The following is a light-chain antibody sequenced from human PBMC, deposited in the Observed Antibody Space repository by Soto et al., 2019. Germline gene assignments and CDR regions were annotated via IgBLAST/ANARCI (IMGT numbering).Light chain of an antibody. CDR3: TSYAGGNNV. CDR2: EVN. V-gene: IGLV2-8*01. J-gene: IGLJ1*01. Sequence: QSALTQPPSASGSPGQSVTISCTGTSSDVGGYDFVSWYQQYPGKVPTLMVYEVNKRPSGVPDRFSGSKSGNTASLTVSGLQAEDEADYYCTSYAGGNNVFGTGTKLTVL. CDR1: SSDVGGYDF.